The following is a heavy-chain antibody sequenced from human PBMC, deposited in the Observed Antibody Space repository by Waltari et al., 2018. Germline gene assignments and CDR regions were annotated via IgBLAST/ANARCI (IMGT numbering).Heavy chain of an antibody. CDR2: IIPILGIA. CDR3: ARDMTTVIGYYYYMDV. V-gene: IGHV1-69*04. Sequence: QVQLVQSGAEVKKPGSSVKVSCKASGGTFSSYAISWVRQAPGQGLEWMGGIIPILGIANYEQKCQGRVTITADESTSTAYMELSSLRSEDTAVYYCARDMTTVIGYYYYMDVWGKGTTVTVSS. CDR1: GGTFSSYA. D-gene: IGHD4-17*01. J-gene: IGHJ6*03.